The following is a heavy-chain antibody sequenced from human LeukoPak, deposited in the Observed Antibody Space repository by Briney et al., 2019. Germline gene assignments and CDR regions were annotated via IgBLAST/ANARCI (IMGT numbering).Heavy chain of an antibody. J-gene: IGHJ4*02. V-gene: IGHV3-23*01. CDR2: ISGSGGST. Sequence: GGSLTLSCAASGFTLCSYAMRWVRPAPGKGVEWVSAISGSGGSTYYADSVKGRFTISRDNSKNTLYLQMNSLRAEDTAVFYCAKDVKGSGSYFDYWGQGTLVTVSS. CDR3: AKDVKGSGSYFDY. CDR1: GFTLCSYA. D-gene: IGHD3-10*01.